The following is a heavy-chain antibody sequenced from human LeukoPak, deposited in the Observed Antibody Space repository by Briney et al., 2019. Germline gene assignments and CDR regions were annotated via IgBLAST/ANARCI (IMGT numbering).Heavy chain of an antibody. V-gene: IGHV3-21*01. J-gene: IGHJ3*02. CDR2: ISSSSSYI. CDR1: GFAFSSYS. D-gene: IGHD3-3*01. Sequence: GGSQRLSCAASGFAFSSYSMTWVRQAPGKGLEWVSSISSSSSYIYYADSVKGRFTISRDNAKNSLYLQMSSLRAEDTAVYYCARVGTIFGVVIPNDAFDIWGQGTMVTVSS. CDR3: ARVGTIFGVVIPNDAFDI.